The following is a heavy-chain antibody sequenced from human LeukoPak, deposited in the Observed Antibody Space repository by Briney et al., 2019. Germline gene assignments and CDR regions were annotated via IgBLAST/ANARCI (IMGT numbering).Heavy chain of an antibody. J-gene: IGHJ2*01. Sequence: SEALSLTCAVYGASFRAYYWSWIRQAPGKGLEWIGEINDSGHGRYNASLKSRVTMSVDTSKNQLSLKLKSVTAADTAVYYCASSRDLYLDAFTSYWYFDVWGRGSLVTVSS. CDR3: ASSRDLYLDAFTSYWYFDV. V-gene: IGHV4-34*01. CDR2: INDSGHG. D-gene: IGHD3-16*01. CDR1: GASFRAYY.